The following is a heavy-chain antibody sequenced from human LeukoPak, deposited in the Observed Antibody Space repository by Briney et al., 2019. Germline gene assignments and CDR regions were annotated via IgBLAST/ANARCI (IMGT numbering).Heavy chain of an antibody. CDR2: IYYSRST. Sequence: PSETLSLTCTVSGGSISSYYWSWIRQPPGKGLEWIGYIYYSRSTNYNPSLKSRVTISVDTSKNQFSLKLSSVTAADTAVYYCARGSDFWSGYPSTFDYWGQGTLVTVSS. D-gene: IGHD3-3*01. V-gene: IGHV4-59*01. CDR1: GGSISSYY. J-gene: IGHJ4*02. CDR3: ARGSDFWSGYPSTFDY.